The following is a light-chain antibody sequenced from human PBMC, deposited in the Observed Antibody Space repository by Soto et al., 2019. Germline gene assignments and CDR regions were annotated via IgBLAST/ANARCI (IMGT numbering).Light chain of an antibody. V-gene: IGKV3D-11*01. Sequence: EIVLTQSPATLSSFPGDRVTLSCRASQAVNTRLAWYQHKPGQAPRLLIYLASNRAAGVPARFSGSGSGTDFTLTISDVEPEDFAVYYCHQRQSWHRTCGQRTKVDIK. J-gene: IGKJ1*01. CDR3: HQRQSWHRT. CDR1: QAVNTR. CDR2: LAS.